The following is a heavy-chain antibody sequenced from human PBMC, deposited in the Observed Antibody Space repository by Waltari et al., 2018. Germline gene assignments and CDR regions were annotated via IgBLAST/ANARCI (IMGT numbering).Heavy chain of an antibody. V-gene: IGHV4-34*01. CDR2: INHSGST. D-gene: IGHD1-26*01. CDR1: GGSFSGYY. J-gene: IGHJ6*02. CDR3: ERLRYLRGYYYYGMDV. Sequence: QVQLQQWGAGLLKPSETLSLTCAVYGGSFSGYYWSWIRQPPGKGLEWIGEINHSGSTNYNPSLKSRVTISVDTSKNQFSLKLSSVTAADTAVYYCERLRYLRGYYYYGMDVWGQGTTVTVSS.